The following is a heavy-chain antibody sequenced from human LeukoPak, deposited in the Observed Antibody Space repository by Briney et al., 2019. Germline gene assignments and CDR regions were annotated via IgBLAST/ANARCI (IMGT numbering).Heavy chain of an antibody. J-gene: IGHJ4*02. Sequence: ASVNVACKTSGYNFIDYYIRWVRHAPGQGLEWVGRIDPVSGGTHYAQKFQVRVTMTRDTSISTVYMEMSGLKSDDTALYYCARAAGPYTTSRFHCWGQGTLVTASS. V-gene: IGHV1-2*02. CDR1: GYNFIDYY. CDR3: ARAAGPYTTSRFHC. D-gene: IGHD2-2*01. CDR2: IDPVSGGT.